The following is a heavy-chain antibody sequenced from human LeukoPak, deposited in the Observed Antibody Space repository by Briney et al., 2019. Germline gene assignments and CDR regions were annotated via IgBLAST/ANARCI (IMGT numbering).Heavy chain of an antibody. CDR1: GFTFSSYG. V-gene: IGHV3-30*18. CDR2: ISYDGSNK. D-gene: IGHD2-15*01. CDR3: AEEPSTYSYYFDY. J-gene: IGHJ4*02. Sequence: PGGSLRLSCAASGFTFSSYGMHWVRQAPGKGLEWVAVISYDGSNKYYADSVKGRFTISRDNSKNTLYLQMNSLRAEDTAVYYCAEEPSTYSYYFDYWGQGTLVTVSS.